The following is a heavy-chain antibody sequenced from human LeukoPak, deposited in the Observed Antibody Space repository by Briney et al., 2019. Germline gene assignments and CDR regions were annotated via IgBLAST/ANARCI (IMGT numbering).Heavy chain of an antibody. CDR3: ATGWLRSRAYDY. Sequence: ASVKVSCKASGYTFTSYGISWVRQAPGKGLEWMGGFDPEDGETIYAQKFQGRVTMTEDTSTDTAYMELSSLRSEDTAVYYCATGWLRSRAYDYWGQGTLVTVSS. CDR2: FDPEDGET. V-gene: IGHV1-24*01. D-gene: IGHD5-12*01. J-gene: IGHJ4*02. CDR1: GYTFTSYG.